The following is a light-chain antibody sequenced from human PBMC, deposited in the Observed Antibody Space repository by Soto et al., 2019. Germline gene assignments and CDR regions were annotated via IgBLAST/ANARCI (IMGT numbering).Light chain of an antibody. Sequence: EIVLTQSPATLSLSPGERATLSCRASQSISIYLAWYQQKPGQAPRLLIYGASSRATGIPDRFSGSGSGTDFTLTISRLEPEDFAVYYCQQYGSSPSFGGGTKVDIK. V-gene: IGKV3-20*01. CDR2: GAS. J-gene: IGKJ4*01. CDR3: QQYGSSPS. CDR1: QSISIY.